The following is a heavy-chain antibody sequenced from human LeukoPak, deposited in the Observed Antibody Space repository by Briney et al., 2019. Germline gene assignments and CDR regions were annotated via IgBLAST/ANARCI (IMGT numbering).Heavy chain of an antibody. Sequence: GGSLRLSCAASGFTFSSCSMNWVRQAPGKGLEWVSSISSSSSYIYYADSVKGRFTISRDNAKNSLYLQMNSLRAEDTAVYYCARDGYSSGWYPGWIDYWGQGTLVTVSS. D-gene: IGHD6-19*01. CDR1: GFTFSSCS. CDR3: ARDGYSSGWYPGWIDY. V-gene: IGHV3-21*01. CDR2: ISSSSSYI. J-gene: IGHJ4*02.